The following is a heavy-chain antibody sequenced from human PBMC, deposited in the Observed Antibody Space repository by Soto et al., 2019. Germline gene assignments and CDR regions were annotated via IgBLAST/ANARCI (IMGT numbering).Heavy chain of an antibody. CDR2: IYYSENT. Sequence: SETLSLTCTVSGGSISSSSSHWGWIRQPPGKGLEWIGNIYYSENTYYNPSLKSRVTISVDTSKIQFSLRLTSVTAADTAVYYCATHPPYGPLDHWGQGTLVTVSS. CDR3: ATHPPYGPLDH. V-gene: IGHV4-39*01. CDR1: GGSISSSSSH. D-gene: IGHD4-17*01. J-gene: IGHJ4*02.